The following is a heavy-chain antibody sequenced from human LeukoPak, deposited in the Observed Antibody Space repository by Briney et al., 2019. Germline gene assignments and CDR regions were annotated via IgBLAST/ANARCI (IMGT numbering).Heavy chain of an antibody. J-gene: IGHJ4*02. V-gene: IGHV1-69*05. CDR1: GGTFSNFA. Sequence: ASVKVSCKASGGTFSNFAITWVRQAPGQGPEWVGGVIPILRSANYAQKFQGRVTITTDESTTTAYLDLSSLISDDTAYYYCAVIPHYDFWTGGNIDYWGQGTLVTVSS. CDR2: VIPILRSA. D-gene: IGHD3-3*01. CDR3: AVIPHYDFWTGGNIDY.